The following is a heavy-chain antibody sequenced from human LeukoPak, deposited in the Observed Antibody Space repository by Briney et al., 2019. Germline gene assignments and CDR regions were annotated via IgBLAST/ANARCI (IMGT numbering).Heavy chain of an antibody. CDR1: GFTFSSYT. CDR2: ISPSGNSV. CDR3: ARDVLGESGAGGY. Sequence: GGCLRLSCAASGFTFSSYTMNWVRQAPGKGLEWVSSISPSGNSVWYADSLKGRSTISRDNAKNSLFLQVSTLRAEDTAVYFCARDVLGESGAGGYWGQGTLVTVSS. V-gene: IGHV3-21*01. J-gene: IGHJ4*02. D-gene: IGHD3-10*01.